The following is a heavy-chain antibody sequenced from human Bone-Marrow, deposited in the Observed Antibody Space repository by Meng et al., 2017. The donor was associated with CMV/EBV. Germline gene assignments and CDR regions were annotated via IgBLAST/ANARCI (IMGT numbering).Heavy chain of an antibody. D-gene: IGHD1-26*01. Sequence: QVGGAGGCVVQLGRSLRPSSADSGFTLSSYAMHWVRQAPGKGLGWVAVISYDGSNKYYADSVKGRFTISRDTSKNTLYLQMNYLTAEDTAMYYCAKDIFRWAFDYWGHGTLVTVSS. J-gene: IGHJ4*01. CDR1: GFTLSSYA. V-gene: IGHV3-30-3*01. CDR2: ISYDGSNK. CDR3: AKDIFRWAFDY.